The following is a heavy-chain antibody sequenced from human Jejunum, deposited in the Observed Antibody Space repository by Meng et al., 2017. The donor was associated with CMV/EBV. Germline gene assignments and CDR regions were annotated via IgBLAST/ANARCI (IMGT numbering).Heavy chain of an antibody. CDR2: IYHGGNT. CDR1: GGSITTGGYS. J-gene: IGHJ4*02. Sequence: VAGGSITTGGYSWSWFRQPPGKGLEWIAYIYHGGNTYYNPSLKSRVSISTDTSKNQFSLSLTSVTAADTAVYYCGRYASGSYRFDYWGQGTLVTVSS. D-gene: IGHD3-10*01. CDR3: GRYASGSYRFDY. V-gene: IGHV4-30-2*01.